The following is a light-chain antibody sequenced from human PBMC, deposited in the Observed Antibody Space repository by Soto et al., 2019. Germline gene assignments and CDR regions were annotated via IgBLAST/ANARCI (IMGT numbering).Light chain of an antibody. Sequence: EIVMTQSPATLSVSPGERATRSCRASQSLSSNLAWYQQKPGQAPRLLIYGTSTRATGIPARFSGSGSGTEITLTISSLQSEDFAVYYCQQYNNWPSITFGGGTKVEIK. CDR2: GTS. J-gene: IGKJ4*01. CDR3: QQYNNWPSIT. V-gene: IGKV3-15*01. CDR1: QSLSSN.